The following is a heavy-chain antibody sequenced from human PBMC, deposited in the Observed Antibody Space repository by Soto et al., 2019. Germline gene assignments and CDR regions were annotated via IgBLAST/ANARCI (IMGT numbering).Heavy chain of an antibody. CDR2: ISGSGGST. Sequence: EVQLLASGGGLVQPGGSLRLSCAASGFTFSSYAMSWVRQAPGKGLEWVSAISGSGGSTYYADSVKGRFTISRDNSMIKRYLQMNSLRVEDTAVYYCAKTKRNTAMCGYWYFDLGGRCPLVTVSS. J-gene: IGHJ2*01. CDR3: AKTKRNTAMCGYWYFDL. V-gene: IGHV3-23*01. CDR1: GFTFSSYA. D-gene: IGHD5-18*01.